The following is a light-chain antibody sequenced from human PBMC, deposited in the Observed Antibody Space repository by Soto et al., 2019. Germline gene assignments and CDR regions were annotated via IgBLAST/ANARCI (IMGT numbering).Light chain of an antibody. Sequence: EIVLTQSPGTLSLSPGERATLSCMASQSVSSSYLAWYQQKPGQAPRLLIYDASNRATGIPARFSGTGSETDFTLTISSLEPEDFAIYYCQQRSKMPLTFGHGTKVDIK. J-gene: IGKJ1*01. CDR1: QSVSSSY. CDR3: QQRSKMPLT. CDR2: DAS. V-gene: IGKV3D-20*02.